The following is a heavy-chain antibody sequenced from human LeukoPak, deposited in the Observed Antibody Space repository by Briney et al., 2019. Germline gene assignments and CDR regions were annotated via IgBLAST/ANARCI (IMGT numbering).Heavy chain of an antibody. Sequence: SQTLSLTCAISGDSVSSNSAAWNWIRQSPSRGLEWLGRTYYRSKWYNDYAVSVKSRITINPDTSKNQFSLLLNSVTPEDTAVYYCVRWSHNSHYFDYWGQGTLVTVSS. J-gene: IGHJ4*02. CDR3: VRWSHNSHYFDY. CDR1: GDSVSSNSAA. V-gene: IGHV6-1*01. D-gene: IGHD1-14*01. CDR2: TYYRSKWYN.